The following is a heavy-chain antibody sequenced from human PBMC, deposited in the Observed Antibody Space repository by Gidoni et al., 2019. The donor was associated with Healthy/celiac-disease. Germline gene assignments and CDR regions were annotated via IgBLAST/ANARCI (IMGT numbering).Heavy chain of an antibody. CDR1: GFTFSSYG. V-gene: IGHV3-30*18. CDR3: AKDSSGWYDY. Sequence: GESGGGVVQPGRSLRLSCAASGFTFSSYGMHWVRQAPGKGLEWVAVISYDGSNTYYADSVKGRFTISRDNSKNTLYLQMNSLRAEDTAVYYCAKDSSGWYDYWGQGTLVTVSS. CDR2: ISYDGSNT. D-gene: IGHD6-19*01. J-gene: IGHJ4*02.